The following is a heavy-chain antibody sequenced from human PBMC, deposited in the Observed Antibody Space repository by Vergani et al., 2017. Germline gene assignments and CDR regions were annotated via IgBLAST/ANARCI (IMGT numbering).Heavy chain of an antibody. CDR1: GFTFSSYS. J-gene: IGHJ4*02. CDR3: ASAARRPWEPITGDY. CDR2: ISSSSSTI. D-gene: IGHD1-26*01. Sequence: DVQLVESGGGLVQPGGSLRLSCAASGFTFSSYSMNWVRQAPGKGLEWVSYISSSSSTIYYADSVKGRFTISRDNAKNSLYLQMNSLRAEDTAVYYCASAARRPWEPITGDYWGQGTLVTVSS. V-gene: IGHV3-48*01.